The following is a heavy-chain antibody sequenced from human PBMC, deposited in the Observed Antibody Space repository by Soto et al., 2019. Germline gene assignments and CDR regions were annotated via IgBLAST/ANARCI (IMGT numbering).Heavy chain of an antibody. CDR2: LDPEDGET. D-gene: IGHD3-22*01. Sequence: ASVKVSCKISGYTLTEISMHWVRQPPGKGLEWMGGLDPEDGETIYAQNFQGRVTVTEDTSTDTAYMELSSLRYEDTAVYYCATGDSRSRLDYWGQGSLVTVSS. CDR3: ATGDSRSRLDY. V-gene: IGHV1-24*01. J-gene: IGHJ4*01. CDR1: GYTLTEIS.